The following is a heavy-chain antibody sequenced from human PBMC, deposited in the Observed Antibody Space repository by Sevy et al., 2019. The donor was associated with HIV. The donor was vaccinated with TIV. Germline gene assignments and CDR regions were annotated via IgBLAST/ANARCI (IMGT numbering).Heavy chain of an antibody. D-gene: IGHD6-6*01. CDR2: ISWNSGNI. CDR3: ARKDSSSWGYFDY. CDR1: GFKFNDFA. Sequence: LSLTCAASGFKFNDFAMHWVRQAPGKGLEWVSGISWNSGNIDYEDSVKGRFTISRDNAKNSLYLQMNSLRTEDTAVYYCARKDSSSWGYFDYWGQGTLVTVSS. V-gene: IGHV3-9*01. J-gene: IGHJ4*02.